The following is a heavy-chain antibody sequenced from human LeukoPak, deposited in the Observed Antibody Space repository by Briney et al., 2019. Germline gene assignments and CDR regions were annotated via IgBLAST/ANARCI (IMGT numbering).Heavy chain of an antibody. V-gene: IGHV1-2*06. Sequence: ASVKVSCKASGYTFTGYYMHWVRQAPGQGLEWMGRINPNSGGTNYAQKFQGRVTMTRDTSISTAYMELSRLRSDDTAVYYCARERGYSYGILDYWGRGTLVTVSS. CDR2: INPNSGGT. J-gene: IGHJ4*02. CDR3: ARERGYSYGILDY. D-gene: IGHD5-18*01. CDR1: GYTFTGYY.